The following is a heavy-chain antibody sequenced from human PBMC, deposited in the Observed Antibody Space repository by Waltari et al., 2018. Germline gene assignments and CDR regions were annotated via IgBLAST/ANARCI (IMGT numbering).Heavy chain of an antibody. D-gene: IGHD2-2*01. CDR2: ISYDGRNK. Sequence: QVQLVESGGGVVKPGRSLRLSCAASGFTFSTYAMHWVRQAPGKGLEWVAVISYDGRNKYYIDSVKGRFTISRDNSKNTLYMQMNSLRAEDTAVYYCQSAMSAFDIWGQGTMVTVSS. CDR3: QSAMSAFDI. V-gene: IGHV3-30*03. CDR1: GFTFSTYA. J-gene: IGHJ3*02.